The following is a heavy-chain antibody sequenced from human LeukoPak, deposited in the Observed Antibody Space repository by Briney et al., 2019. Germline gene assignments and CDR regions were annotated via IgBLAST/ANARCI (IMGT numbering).Heavy chain of an antibody. CDR2: ISNSGSST. D-gene: IGHD2-21*01. CDR3: AKLLGTIYPLWGMDV. Sequence: GGSLRLSCAVSGVTFSKYAMSWFRQAPGQGLEWVAGISNSGSSTYYAESVKGRFTVSRDNSKNMLYMQMKSLRVEDTAVYYCAKLLGTIYPLWGMDVWGQGTTVTVSS. J-gene: IGHJ6*02. V-gene: IGHV3-23*01. CDR1: GVTFSKYA.